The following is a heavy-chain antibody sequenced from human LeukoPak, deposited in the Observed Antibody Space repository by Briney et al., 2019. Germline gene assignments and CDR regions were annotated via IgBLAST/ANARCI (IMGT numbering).Heavy chain of an antibody. D-gene: IGHD6-13*01. CDR1: GYAFTTYC. Sequence: ASVKVSCRTSGYAFTTYCIHWMRQAPGQSLEWMGRVDPLGGSTTYAQRFQGRISMTRDTSTSIIYMELSSLRSEDTAIYYCARDRAAAAGNFDYWGQGTLVTVSS. J-gene: IGHJ4*02. V-gene: IGHV1-46*01. CDR3: ARDRAAAAGNFDY. CDR2: VDPLGGST.